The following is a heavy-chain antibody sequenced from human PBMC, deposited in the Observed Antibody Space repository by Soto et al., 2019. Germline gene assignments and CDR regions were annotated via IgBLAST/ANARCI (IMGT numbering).Heavy chain of an antibody. CDR2: IIPIFGTA. CDR3: ARDFGSGWYFSFDP. J-gene: IGHJ5*02. V-gene: IGHV1-69*13. Sequence: ASVKVSCKASGGTFSSYAISWVRQAPGQGLEWMGGIIPIFGTANYAQKFQGRVTITADESTSTAYMELSSLRSEDTAVYYCARDFGSGWYFSFDPWGQGTLVTVSS. D-gene: IGHD6-19*01. CDR1: GGTFSSYA.